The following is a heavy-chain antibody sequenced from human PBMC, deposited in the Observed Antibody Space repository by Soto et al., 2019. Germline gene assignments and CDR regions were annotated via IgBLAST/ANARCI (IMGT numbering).Heavy chain of an antibody. CDR2: AYYSGTT. D-gene: IGHD3-3*01. V-gene: IGHV4-59*13. J-gene: IGHJ4*01. Sequence: SETLSLTCAVSGASFSGSYWSWIRQPPGKGLEWIGYAYYSGTTVYNPSLKSRVSISVDTSKKYVSLRLNSVTAAATAVYYCAGWSALTPYYFDSCGHGTLVTVSS. CDR3: AGWSALTPYYFDS. CDR1: GASFSGSY.